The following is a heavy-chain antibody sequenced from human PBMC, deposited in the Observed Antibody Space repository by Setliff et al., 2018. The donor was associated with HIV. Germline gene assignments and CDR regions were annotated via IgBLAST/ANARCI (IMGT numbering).Heavy chain of an antibody. CDR2: MNPNSGDT. D-gene: IGHD3-3*01. J-gene: IGHJ5*02. V-gene: IGHV1-8*02. CDR3: ARGALRFLEWFQIDP. Sequence: GASVKVSCKASGYTSTTYDINWVRQATGQGLEWMGWMNPNSGDTGYAQMFQDRITMTRDTSIGTAYLELSNLRSDDTAVYYCARGALRFLEWFQIDPWGQGTLVTVSS. CDR1: GYTSTTYD.